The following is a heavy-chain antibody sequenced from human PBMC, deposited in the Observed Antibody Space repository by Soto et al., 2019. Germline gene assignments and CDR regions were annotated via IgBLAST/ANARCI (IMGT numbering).Heavy chain of an antibody. CDR2: ISYDGSNK. Sequence: QVQLVESGGGVVQPGRSLRLSCAASGFTFSSYGMHWVRQAPGKGLEWVAVISYDGSNKYYADSVKGRFTISRDNSKNTLYLQMNSLRAEDTAVYYCAKDLGVVTTREGYWGQGTLVTVSS. CDR1: GFTFSSYG. D-gene: IGHD2-21*02. CDR3: AKDLGVVTTREGY. V-gene: IGHV3-30*18. J-gene: IGHJ4*02.